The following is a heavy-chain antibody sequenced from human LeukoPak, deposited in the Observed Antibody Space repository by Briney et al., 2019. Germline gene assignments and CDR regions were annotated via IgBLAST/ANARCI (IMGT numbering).Heavy chain of an antibody. V-gene: IGHV1-69*04. Sequence: GASVKVSCKASGVTFSSYAISWVRQAPGQGLEWMGRIIPILGRANYAQKFQGRVTITADKSTSTAYMELSRLRSEDTAVYYCARFIGGGVPPAVYYYFDYWGQGTLVTVSS. CDR3: ARFIGGGVPPAVYYYFDY. J-gene: IGHJ4*02. CDR1: GVTFSSYA. D-gene: IGHD3-16*01. CDR2: IIPILGRA.